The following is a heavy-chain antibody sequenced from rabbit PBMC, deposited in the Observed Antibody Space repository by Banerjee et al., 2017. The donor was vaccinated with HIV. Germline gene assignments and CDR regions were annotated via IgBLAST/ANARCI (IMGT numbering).Heavy chain of an antibody. CDR2: IYAGSSGST. V-gene: IGHV1S40*01. CDR1: GFSFSSSYY. CDR3: VRDNVGSGAYFNL. J-gene: IGHJ4*01. D-gene: IGHD4-2*01. Sequence: QSLEESGGDLVKPGASLTLTCTASGFSFSSSYYMCWVRQAQGKGLEWIACIYAGSSGSTYYATWAKGRFTISKTSSTTVTLQMTSLTAADTATYFCVRDNVGSGAYFNLWGPGTLVTVS.